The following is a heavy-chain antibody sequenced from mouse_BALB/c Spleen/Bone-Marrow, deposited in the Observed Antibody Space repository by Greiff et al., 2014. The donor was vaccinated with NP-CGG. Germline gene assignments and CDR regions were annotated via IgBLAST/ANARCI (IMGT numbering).Heavy chain of an antibody. J-gene: IGHJ4*01. CDR3: VRGHYFTMDY. CDR1: GFTFNPYA. V-gene: IGHV10-1*02. Sequence: EVQVVESGGGLVQPKGSLKLSCAASGFTFNPYAMNWVRQAPGKGLEWVARIRNKRNNYATFYADSLKDRFTISRDDSQSMLYLQMNNLKTEDTAMYYCVRGHYFTMDYWGQGTSVTVSS. CDR2: IRNKRNNYAT.